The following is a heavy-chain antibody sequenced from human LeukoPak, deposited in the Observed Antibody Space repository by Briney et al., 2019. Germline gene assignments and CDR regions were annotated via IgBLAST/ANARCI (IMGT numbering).Heavy chain of an antibody. J-gene: IGHJ4*02. CDR1: GFAFSSYS. V-gene: IGHV3-21*01. D-gene: IGHD3-22*01. CDR2: ITSSDNM. CDR3: ARMVDYYDNSEDC. Sequence: GRSLRLSCAASGFAFSSYSMNWVRLAPGRGLEWVSSITSSDNMFYADSVKGRFTISRDNAKNSVYLQMNSLRAEDTAVYYCARMVDYYDNSEDCWGQGTLVTVSS.